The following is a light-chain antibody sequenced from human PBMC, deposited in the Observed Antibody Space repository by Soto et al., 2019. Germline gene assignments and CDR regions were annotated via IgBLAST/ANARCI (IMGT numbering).Light chain of an antibody. CDR3: QQYYNWPLYT. CDR1: QSVSND. V-gene: IGKV3-15*01. J-gene: IGKJ2*01. CDR2: GAS. Sequence: IVMTQSPATLSVSPGERATLSCRASQSVSNDLAWYQQKPGQAPRLLIYGASTRATGIPATFSGSGSGTEFTLSISSLRSEDSAVYYCQQYYNWPLYTFGQGTKLEIK.